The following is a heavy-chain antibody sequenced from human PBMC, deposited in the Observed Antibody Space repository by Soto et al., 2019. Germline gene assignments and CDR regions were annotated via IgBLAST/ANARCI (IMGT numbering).Heavy chain of an antibody. J-gene: IGHJ4*02. CDR2: INHDGSKT. D-gene: IGHD6-13*01. V-gene: IGHV3-74*01. CDR3: VREPWGFSGTWYDY. Sequence: QPGGSLRLSCAASKFSFSSYWMHWVRQVPGKGPARVSRINHDGSKTGYADSVKGRFTISRDNTKNTLYLQMNSLRVEDTAMYYCVREPWGFSGTWYDYWGQGTLVTVSS. CDR1: KFSFSSYW.